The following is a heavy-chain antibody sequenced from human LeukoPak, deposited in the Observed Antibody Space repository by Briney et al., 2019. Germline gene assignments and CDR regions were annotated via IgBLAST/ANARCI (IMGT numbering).Heavy chain of an antibody. CDR2: IKEDGSEE. V-gene: IGHV3-7*01. D-gene: IGHD1-20*01. Sequence: GGSVRLSCAAFGFTVSVNYMSWVRQAPGKGLEWVANIKEDGSEEYYVDSVKGRFTISRDNAKNSLYLQMNSLRAEDTAVYYCARDEYNWNVDAFDIWGQGTVVTVSS. CDR1: GFTVSVNY. CDR3: ARDEYNWNVDAFDI. J-gene: IGHJ3*02.